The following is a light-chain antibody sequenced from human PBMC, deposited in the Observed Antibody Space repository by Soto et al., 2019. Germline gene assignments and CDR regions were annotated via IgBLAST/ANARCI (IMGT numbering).Light chain of an antibody. Sequence: EIVLTQSPGTLSLSPGERVTLACRASQSVSSNFLAWYQQKPGQAPRLLIYDASNRATGIPARFSGSGSGTDFTLTISSLEPEDFAVYYCQQRSNWPPSITFGQGTRLEIK. CDR1: QSVSSN. CDR2: DAS. J-gene: IGKJ5*01. CDR3: QQRSNWPPSIT. V-gene: IGKV3-11*01.